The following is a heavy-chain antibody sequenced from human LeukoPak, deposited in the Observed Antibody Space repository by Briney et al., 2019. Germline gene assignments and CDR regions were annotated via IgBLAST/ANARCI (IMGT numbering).Heavy chain of an antibody. CDR3: ARENNWNDYYYYYMDV. Sequence: GGSLRLSCAVSGFTVSGNYMSWIRQAPGKGLEWVSVIYSGGSTYYADSVKGRFTISRDNAKNSLYLQMNSLRAEDTAVYYCARENNWNDYYYYYMDVWGKGTTVTISS. V-gene: IGHV3-53*01. J-gene: IGHJ6*03. CDR2: IYSGGST. CDR1: GFTVSGNY. D-gene: IGHD1-20*01.